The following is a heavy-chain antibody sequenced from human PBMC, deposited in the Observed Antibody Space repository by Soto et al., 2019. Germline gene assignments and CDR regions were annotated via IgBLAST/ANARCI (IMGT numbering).Heavy chain of an antibody. V-gene: IGHV1-46*01. J-gene: IGHJ6*02. CDR3: ARGYDFWSGYLSGYYYYYGMDV. D-gene: IGHD3-3*01. CDR2: INPSGGST. Sequence: ASVKVSCKASGYTFTSYYMHWVRQAPGQGLEWMGIINPSGGSTSYAQKFQGRVTMTRDTSTSTVYMELSSLRSEDTAVYYCARGYDFWSGYLSGYYYYYGMDVWGQGTTVTVSS. CDR1: GYTFTSYY.